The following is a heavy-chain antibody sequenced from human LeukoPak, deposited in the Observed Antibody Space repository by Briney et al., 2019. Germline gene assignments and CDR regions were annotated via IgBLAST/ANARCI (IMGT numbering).Heavy chain of an antibody. D-gene: IGHD3-9*01. CDR3: ARAILSDPKYYGMDV. V-gene: IGHV3-20*04. Sequence: GGSLRLSCAASGFKFSDYRMSWVRQAPGKGLEWVSGINWNADSTGYADSVKGRFTISKDNAKNSLFLQMNSLRAEDTAMYYCARAILSDPKYYGMDVWGQGTTVTVSS. J-gene: IGHJ6*02. CDR1: GFKFSDYR. CDR2: INWNADST.